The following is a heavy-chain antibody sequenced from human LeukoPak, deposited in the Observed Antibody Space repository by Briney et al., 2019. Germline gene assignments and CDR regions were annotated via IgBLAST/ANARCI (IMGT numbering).Heavy chain of an antibody. CDR2: IYHSGST. J-gene: IGHJ6*03. CDR3: ARGIEYVGYGDYVYYYYYMDV. CDR1: GGSISSGGYS. V-gene: IGHV4-30-2*02. Sequence: SQTLSLTCAVSGGSISSGGYSWSWIRQPPGKGLEWIGYIYHSGSTYYNPSLKSRVTISVDTSKNQFSLKLSSVTAADTAVYYCARGIEYVGYGDYVYYYYYMDVWGKGTTVTVSS. D-gene: IGHD4-17*01.